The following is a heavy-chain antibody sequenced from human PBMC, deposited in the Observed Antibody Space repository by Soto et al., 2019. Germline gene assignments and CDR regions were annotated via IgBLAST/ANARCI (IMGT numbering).Heavy chain of an antibody. J-gene: IGHJ6*02. CDR3: ASQLVRGVYYYYGMDV. V-gene: IGHV3-43*01. D-gene: IGHD6-13*01. CDR2: ISWDGGST. Sequence: DVQLVESGGVVVQPGGSLRLSCAASGFTFDDYTMHWVRQAPGKGLEWVSLISWDGGSTYYADSVKGRFTISRDNSKNSLYLKMNSLRTEDTALYYCASQLVRGVYYYYGMDVWGQGTTVTVSS. CDR1: GFTFDDYT.